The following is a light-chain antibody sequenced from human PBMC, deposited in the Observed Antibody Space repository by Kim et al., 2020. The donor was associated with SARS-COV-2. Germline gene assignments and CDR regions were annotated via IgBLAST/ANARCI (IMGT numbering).Light chain of an antibody. CDR1: KLGDKY. CDR3: QAWDSSTHSYV. V-gene: IGLV3-1*01. CDR2: QDI. J-gene: IGLJ1*01. Sequence: SYELTQPPSVSVSPGQTASITCSGDKLGDKYACWYQQKPGQSPVLVIYQDIKRPSGIPERFSGSNSGNTATLTISGTQAMDEADYYCQAWDSSTHSYVFG.